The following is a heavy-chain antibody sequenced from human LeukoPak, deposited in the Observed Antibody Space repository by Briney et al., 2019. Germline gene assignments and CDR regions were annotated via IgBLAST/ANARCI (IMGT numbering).Heavy chain of an antibody. CDR2: IVVGTGNT. CDR3: AAGLLSDF. Sequence: SVKVSCKASGFTFTSSAVQWVRQARGQRLEWIGWIVVGTGNTKYAQKFQERVTITSDMSTSTAYMELSSLRSEDTAVYYCAAGLLSDFWGQGTLVSVSS. D-gene: IGHD4/OR15-4a*01. CDR1: GFTFTSSA. V-gene: IGHV1-58*01. J-gene: IGHJ4*02.